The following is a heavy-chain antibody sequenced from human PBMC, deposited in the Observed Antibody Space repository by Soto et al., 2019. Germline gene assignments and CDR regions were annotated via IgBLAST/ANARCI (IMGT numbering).Heavy chain of an antibody. J-gene: IGHJ5*02. CDR3: ATHHWNLNWFDP. Sequence: QVQLVQSGAEVKEPGASVKVSCKASGYTFTNYGISWVRQAPGQGLEWMGWISGYNGNTDYAQKLQGRVTMTTDTSTSTAYMELRSLRSDDTAVYYCATHHWNLNWFDPWGQGTLVTVSS. V-gene: IGHV1-18*01. D-gene: IGHD1-1*01. CDR1: GYTFTNYG. CDR2: ISGYNGNT.